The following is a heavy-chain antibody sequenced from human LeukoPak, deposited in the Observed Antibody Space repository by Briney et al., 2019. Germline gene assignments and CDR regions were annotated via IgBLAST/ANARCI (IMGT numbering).Heavy chain of an antibody. CDR1: GFTFSSYG. CDR3: ARVIVATIGYYYGMDV. V-gene: IGHV3-21*01. Sequence: PGGSLRLSCAASGFTFSSYGMNWVRQAPGKGLEWVSSISSSSSYIYYADSVKGRFTISRDNAKNSLYLQMNSLRAEDTAVYYCARVIVATIGYYYGMDVWGQGTTVTVSS. D-gene: IGHD5-12*01. CDR2: ISSSSSYI. J-gene: IGHJ6*02.